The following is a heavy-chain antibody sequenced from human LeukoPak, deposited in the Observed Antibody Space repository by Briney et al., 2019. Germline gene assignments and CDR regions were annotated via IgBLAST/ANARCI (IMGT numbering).Heavy chain of an antibody. J-gene: IGHJ3*02. D-gene: IGHD1/OR15-1a*01. CDR2: IKTDGSEK. Sequence: GGSLRLSCEASGFTFSNSWMTWVRQTPGKGLEWVANIKTDGSEKYYVDSVKGRFTISRVNAKNSLYLQMNSLRAEDTAVYYCAKDMAGTTKVGAFDIWGQGSMVTVSS. CDR3: AKDMAGTTKVGAFDI. CDR1: GFTFSNSW. V-gene: IGHV3-7*01.